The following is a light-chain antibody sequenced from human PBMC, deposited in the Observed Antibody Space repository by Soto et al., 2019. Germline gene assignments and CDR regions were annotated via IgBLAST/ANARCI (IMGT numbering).Light chain of an antibody. V-gene: IGLV2-14*01. Sequence: QSALTQPASVSGSPGQSITISCTGASNDIGGYNFVSWYQQHPAKAPKLMIYEVTNRPSGVSNRFSGSKSGYTASLTISGLQAEDEADYYCSSYTSTTTVVFGGGTKLTVL. CDR2: EVT. J-gene: IGLJ2*01. CDR3: SSYTSTTTVV. CDR1: SNDIGGYNF.